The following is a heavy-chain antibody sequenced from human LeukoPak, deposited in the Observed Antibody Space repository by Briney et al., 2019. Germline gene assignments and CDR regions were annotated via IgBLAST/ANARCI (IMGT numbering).Heavy chain of an antibody. D-gene: IGHD3-10*01. CDR1: GFTFSSYA. CDR3: ATQYYYGSGSYTPYFDY. V-gene: IGHV3-23*01. Sequence: PGGSLRLSCAASGFTFSSYAMSWVRQAPGKGLEWVPAISGSGGSTYYADSVKGRFTISRDNSKNTLYLQMNSLRAEDTAVYYCATQYYYGSGSYTPYFDYWGQGTLVTVSS. CDR2: ISGSGGST. J-gene: IGHJ4*02.